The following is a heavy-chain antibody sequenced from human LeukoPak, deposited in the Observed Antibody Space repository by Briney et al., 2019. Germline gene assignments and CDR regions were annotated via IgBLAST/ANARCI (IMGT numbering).Heavy chain of an antibody. CDR3: VFQKPAPSTIFGT. CDR1: GFRFHYL. D-gene: IGHD3-9*01. J-gene: IGHJ5*02. CDR2: IKEDGSER. Sequence: GGSLRLPCTVSGFRFHYLMAWVRQAPGKGLEWVAKIKEDGSERHYADSVRDRFTIYRDNAKSSLYLQMDSLKVDDTAVYFCVFQKPAPSTIFGTWGQGTLVTVSS. V-gene: IGHV3-7*02.